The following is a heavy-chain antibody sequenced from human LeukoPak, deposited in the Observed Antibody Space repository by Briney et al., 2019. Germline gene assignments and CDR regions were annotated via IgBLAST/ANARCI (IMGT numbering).Heavy chain of an antibody. CDR1: GGSISSYY. CDR3: ARAWGLGYCSGGSCYSGWQFDS. Sequence: SETLSLTCTVSGGSISSYYWSWIRQPAGKGLKWIGRIYTSGSTNYNPSLKSRVTMSVDTSKNQFSLKLSSVTAADTAVYYCARAWGLGYCSGGSCYSGWQFDSWGQGTLVTVSS. CDR2: IYTSGST. D-gene: IGHD2-15*01. V-gene: IGHV4-4*07. J-gene: IGHJ5*01.